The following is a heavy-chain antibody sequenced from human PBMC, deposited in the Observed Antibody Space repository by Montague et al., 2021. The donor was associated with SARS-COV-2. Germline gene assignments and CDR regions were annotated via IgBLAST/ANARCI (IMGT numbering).Heavy chain of an antibody. Sequence: SETLSLTCTVSGGSLSSYYWCWIRQSAGEGREWIVRIHTSGRTDXNPPSNSRVTMSVHTSKNQFSLKLSSATAADTAVYYCASGKYYDFWSGCYSHDYVFGMDVWGQGTTVTVSS. CDR3: ASGKYYDFWSGCYSHDYVFGMDV. J-gene: IGHJ6*02. V-gene: IGHV4-4*07. D-gene: IGHD3-3*01. CDR1: GGSLSSYY. CDR2: IHTSGRT.